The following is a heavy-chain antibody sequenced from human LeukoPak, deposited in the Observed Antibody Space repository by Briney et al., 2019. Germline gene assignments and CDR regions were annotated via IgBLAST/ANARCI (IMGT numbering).Heavy chain of an antibody. CDR1: GFTFSSYW. Sequence: GGSLRLSCAASGFTFSSYWMSWVRQAPGKGLEWVANIKQDGSEKYYVDSVKGRFTISRDNAKNSLYLQMNSLRAEDTAVYYCARESYSSGANGVYFVYWGQGTLVTVSS. D-gene: IGHD6-19*01. J-gene: IGHJ4*02. V-gene: IGHV3-7*01. CDR3: ARESYSSGANGVYFVY. CDR2: IKQDGSEK.